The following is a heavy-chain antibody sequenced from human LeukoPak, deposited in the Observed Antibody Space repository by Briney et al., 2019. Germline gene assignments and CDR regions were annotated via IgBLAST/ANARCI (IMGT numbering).Heavy chain of an antibody. D-gene: IGHD3-10*01. V-gene: IGHV3-23*01. J-gene: IGHJ4*02. Sequence: PGGSLRLSCAASGFTFSSFAMTRVRQAPGKGLEWVSSISGSGGSTYYADSVQGRFTISRDNSKNTLYLQMNSLRAEDTAVYYCAKYLGSGTSFDDWGQGTLVTVSS. CDR1: GFTFSSFA. CDR3: AKYLGSGTSFDD. CDR2: ISGSGGST.